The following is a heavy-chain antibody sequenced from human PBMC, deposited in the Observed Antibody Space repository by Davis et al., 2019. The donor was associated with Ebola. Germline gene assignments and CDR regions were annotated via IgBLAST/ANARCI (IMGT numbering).Heavy chain of an antibody. CDR1: GFTFSSYA. V-gene: IGHV3-23*01. Sequence: PGGSLRLSCAASGFTFSSYAMSWVRQAPGKGLEWVSAISGSGGSTYYADSVKGRFTISRDNSKNTLSLQMNSLRAEDTAVYFCAKGPHMGWLVPNDHWGQGTLVTVSS. CDR3: AKGPHMGWLVPNDH. D-gene: IGHD6-19*01. CDR2: ISGSGGST. J-gene: IGHJ5*02.